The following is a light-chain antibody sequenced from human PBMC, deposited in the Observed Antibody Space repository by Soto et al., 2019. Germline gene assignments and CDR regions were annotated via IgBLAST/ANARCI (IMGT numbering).Light chain of an antibody. CDR3: QQSYNTPRT. V-gene: IGKV1-39*01. CDR2: AAS. CDR1: QSISSY. Sequence: IQMTQSPSSLSASVGDSVIITCRASQSISSYLNWYQQRPGQAPELLIYAASNLQGGVPSRFSGSGSGTDFTLTISSLQPEDVATYFCQQSYNTPRTFGQGTKVEIK. J-gene: IGKJ1*01.